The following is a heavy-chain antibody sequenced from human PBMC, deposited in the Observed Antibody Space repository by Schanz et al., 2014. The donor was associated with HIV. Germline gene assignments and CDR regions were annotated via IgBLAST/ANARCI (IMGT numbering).Heavy chain of an antibody. J-gene: IGHJ6*02. CDR1: GLTLSDHY. D-gene: IGHD3-22*01. Sequence: EVQLLESGGGLVQPGGSLRLSCAASGLTLSDHYVDWVRQAPGKGLEWVSSISSSSSYIYYADSMKGRFTISRDNAKNSLYLQMNSLRAEDTAVYYCVRVRSPRVKIVVVMDYYYYAMDVWGQGTTVTVSS. CDR2: ISSSSSYI. V-gene: IGHV3-21*02. CDR3: VRVRSPRVKIVVVMDYYYYAMDV.